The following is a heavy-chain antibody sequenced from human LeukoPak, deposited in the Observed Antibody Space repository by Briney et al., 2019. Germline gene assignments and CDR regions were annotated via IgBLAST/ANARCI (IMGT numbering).Heavy chain of an antibody. D-gene: IGHD6-19*01. CDR1: GYTFTSYD. J-gene: IGHJ4*02. Sequence: ASVKVSCKASGYTFTSYDINWVRQATGQGLEWMGWMNPNSGNTGNAQKFQGRVTMTRNTSISTAYMELSSLRAEDTAVYYCARGAIAVARGYPSDYWGQGTLVTVSS. CDR2: MNPNSGNT. CDR3: ARGAIAVARGYPSDY. V-gene: IGHV1-8*01.